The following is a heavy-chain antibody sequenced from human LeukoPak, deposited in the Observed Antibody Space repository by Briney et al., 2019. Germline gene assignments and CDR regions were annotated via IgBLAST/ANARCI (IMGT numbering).Heavy chain of an antibody. CDR3: AREGASNGYHYGMDV. V-gene: IGHV3-30*04. D-gene: IGHD5-12*01. CDR2: ISFGGSPT. CDR1: GFTFSLYN. Sequence: GGSLRLSYAGSGFTFSLYNMHWVRQAPGKGLEWVALISFGGSPTYYADSVRGRFTISRDNSKNTLFLQMSSLKAEDTAVYYCAREGASNGYHYGMDVWGQGTTVSVSS. J-gene: IGHJ6*02.